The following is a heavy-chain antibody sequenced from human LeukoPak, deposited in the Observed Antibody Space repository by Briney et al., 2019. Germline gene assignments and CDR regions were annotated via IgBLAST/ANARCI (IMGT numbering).Heavy chain of an antibody. CDR1: GFTFSSYT. Sequence: GGSLRLSCAASGFTFSSYTMSWVRQAPGKGLEWVSAISGSGGSTYYADSVKGRFTISRDNSKNTLYLQMNSLRAEDTAVYYCAKDYGSGSYPHFDYWGQGTLVTVSS. J-gene: IGHJ4*02. D-gene: IGHD3-10*01. CDR3: AKDYGSGSYPHFDY. V-gene: IGHV3-23*01. CDR2: ISGSGGST.